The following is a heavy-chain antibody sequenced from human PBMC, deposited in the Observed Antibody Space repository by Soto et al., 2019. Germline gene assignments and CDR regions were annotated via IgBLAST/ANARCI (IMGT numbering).Heavy chain of an antibody. V-gene: IGHV1-18*01. D-gene: IGHD5-18*01. Sequence: QVQLVQSGAEVKKPGASVKVSCKASGYTFTSYGISWVRQAPGQGLEWMGWISAYNGNTNYAQKLQGRVTMTTDTSKSTAYMELRSLRSDDTAVYYCAREERAMAPWYYYGMDVWGQGTTVTVSS. CDR2: ISAYNGNT. J-gene: IGHJ6*02. CDR1: GYTFTSYG. CDR3: AREERAMAPWYYYGMDV.